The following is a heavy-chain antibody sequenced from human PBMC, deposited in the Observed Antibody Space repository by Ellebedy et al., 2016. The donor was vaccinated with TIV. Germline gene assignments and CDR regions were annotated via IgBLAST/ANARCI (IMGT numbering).Heavy chain of an antibody. D-gene: IGHD6-13*01. CDR2: TSSDGSYK. CDR1: GFNFRTHG. V-gene: IGHV3-30*03. Sequence: GGSLRLSCGASGFNFRTHGMHWVRQGQEKGLEWVAVTSSDGSYKDYADSVRGRFTISRDNSKSTLYLEMNSLRVEDTGVYYCARDSGYTDTWYPGYWGQGTLVTVSS. J-gene: IGHJ4*02. CDR3: ARDSGYTDTWYPGY.